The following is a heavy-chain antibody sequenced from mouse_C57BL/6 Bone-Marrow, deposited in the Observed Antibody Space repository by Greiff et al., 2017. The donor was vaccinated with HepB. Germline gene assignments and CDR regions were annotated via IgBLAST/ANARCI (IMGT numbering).Heavy chain of an antibody. Sequence: QVQLQQPGAELVKPGASVKMSCKASGYTFTSYWITWVKQRPGQGLEWIGDIYPGSGSTNYNEKFKSKATLTVDTSSSTAYMQLSSLTSEDSVVYYCARSYYYGSSPHFDYWGQGTTLTVSS. CDR1: GYTFTSYW. V-gene: IGHV1-55*01. CDR2: IYPGSGST. J-gene: IGHJ2*01. D-gene: IGHD1-1*01. CDR3: ARSYYYGSSPHFDY.